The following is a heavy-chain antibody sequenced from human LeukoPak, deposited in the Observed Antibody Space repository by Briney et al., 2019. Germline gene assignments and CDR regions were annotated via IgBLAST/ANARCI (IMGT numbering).Heavy chain of an antibody. J-gene: IGHJ4*02. CDR1: GDSISRSTYY. D-gene: IGHD6-25*01. V-gene: IGHV4-39*02. CDR3: ARSSGTGTFSY. Sequence: PSETLSLTCTVSGDSISRSTYYWAWIRQPPGKGLEWIGSVYYGRSPYFNPSLESRATISVDTSKNHFSLEMSSVTAADTAVYYCARSSGTGTFSYWGQGTLVTVSS. CDR2: VYYGRSP.